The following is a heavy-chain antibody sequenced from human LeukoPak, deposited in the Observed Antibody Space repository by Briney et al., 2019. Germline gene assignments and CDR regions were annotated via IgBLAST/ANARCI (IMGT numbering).Heavy chain of an antibody. V-gene: IGHV4-59*08. J-gene: IGHJ4*02. Sequence: PSETLSLTCSVSGGAVSSFYWSWIRQSPGKGLEWIGYFYYSGSTKYNPSLNSRVTMSGDTSKNQLSLRLRSVTASDTAMYYCARHRFASAVILDYWGQGVLVTVSS. D-gene: IGHD2-21*02. CDR1: GGAVSSFY. CDR2: FYYSGST. CDR3: ARHRFASAVILDY.